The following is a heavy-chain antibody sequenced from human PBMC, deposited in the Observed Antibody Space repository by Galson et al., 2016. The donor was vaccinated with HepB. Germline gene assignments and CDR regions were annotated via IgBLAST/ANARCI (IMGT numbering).Heavy chain of an antibody. Sequence: TLSLTCTVSGDSISSGDYYWSWIRQHPGKGLEWIGSIYYSGNTHYKTSLKSRVTITVDTSKNQFSLKLTSVTAADTAVYYCARVKGVGMTTVNTLDYWGQGTLVTVSS. CDR3: ARVKGVGMTTVNTLDY. J-gene: IGHJ4*02. V-gene: IGHV4-31*03. CDR2: IYYSGNT. CDR1: GDSISSGDYY. D-gene: IGHD4-17*01.